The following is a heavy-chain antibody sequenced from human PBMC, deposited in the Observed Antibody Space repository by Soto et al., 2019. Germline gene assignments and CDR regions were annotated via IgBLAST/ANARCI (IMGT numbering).Heavy chain of an antibody. J-gene: IGHJ3*02. CDR1: GFSLSTSGMR. Sequence: PTLVNPTQTLTLTCTFSGFSLSTSGMRVSWIRQPPGKALEWLARIDWDDDKFYSTSLKTRLTISKDTSKNQVVLTMTNMDPVDTATYYCARIHYYDSSGFGDAFDIWGQGTMVTVSS. CDR3: ARIHYYDSSGFGDAFDI. CDR2: IDWDDDK. D-gene: IGHD3-22*01. V-gene: IGHV2-70*04.